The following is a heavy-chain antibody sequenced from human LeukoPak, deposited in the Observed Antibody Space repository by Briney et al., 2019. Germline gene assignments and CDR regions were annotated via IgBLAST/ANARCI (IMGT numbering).Heavy chain of an antibody. CDR2: IGGNSGSI. D-gene: IGHD1-26*01. CDR1: GFTFSNYA. V-gene: IGHV3-23*01. CDR3: AKDWGSGSSGLTY. J-gene: IGHJ4*02. Sequence: PGGSLRLSCAASGFTFSNYAMTWVRQTPGKGLEWVSSIGGNSGSIYYADSVKGRLTISRDNSKNTVSLLMNRLRVDDTAVYYCAKDWGSGSSGLTYWGQGTLVSVSS.